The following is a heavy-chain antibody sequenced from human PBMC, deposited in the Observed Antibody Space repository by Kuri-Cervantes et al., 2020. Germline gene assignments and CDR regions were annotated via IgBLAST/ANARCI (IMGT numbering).Heavy chain of an antibody. CDR2: IYYSGST. CDR3: ARDYVWGSYRLIDY. V-gene: IGHV4-39*07. CDR1: GGSISSSSYY. J-gene: IGHJ4*02. Sequence: SETLSLTCTVSGGSISSSSYYWGWIRQPPGKGLEWIGSIYYSGSTYYNPSLKSRVTISVDTSKNQFSLKLSSVTAADTAVYYCARDYVWGSYRLIDYWGQGTLVTVSS. D-gene: IGHD3-16*02.